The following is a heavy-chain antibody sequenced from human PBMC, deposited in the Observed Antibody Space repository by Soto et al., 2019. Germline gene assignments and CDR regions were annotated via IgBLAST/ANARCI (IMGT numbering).Heavy chain of an antibody. J-gene: IGHJ5*02. CDR1: CGSISSYY. Sequence: PSSTLSLTCTVSCGSISSYYWSCILQPPGKGLEWIGYIYYSGSTNYNPSLKSRVTISVDTSKNQFSLKLRSWTAADTAVYYCAIVTGARGWFDPWGQGSLVTVSS. CDR3: AIVTGARGWFDP. V-gene: IGHV4-59*01. D-gene: IGHD1-1*01. CDR2: IYYSGST.